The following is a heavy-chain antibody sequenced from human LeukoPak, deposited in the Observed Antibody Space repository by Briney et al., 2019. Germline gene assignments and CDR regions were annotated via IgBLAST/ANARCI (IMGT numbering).Heavy chain of an antibody. D-gene: IGHD2-21*02. Sequence: GGSLRLSCVASGFTFSTYAMSWVRQAPGKGLQWVSGISGSGSSTYYADSVRGRFTISRDNSKNTLYLQMNSLRVEDTAVYYCAGSLAYCGGDCRLGDYWGQGTLVTVSS. J-gene: IGHJ4*02. V-gene: IGHV3-23*01. CDR2: ISGSGSST. CDR1: GFTFSTYA. CDR3: AGSLAYCGGDCRLGDY.